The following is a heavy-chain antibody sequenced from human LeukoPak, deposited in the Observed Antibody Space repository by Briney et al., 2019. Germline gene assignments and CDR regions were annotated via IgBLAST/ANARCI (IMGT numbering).Heavy chain of an antibody. Sequence: GASMKVSCKASGYTFTSYDINWVRQATGQGREWMGWMNPNSGNTGYAQKFQGRVTMTRNTSISTAYMELSSLRSEDTAVYYCARVLSSIPSRPFDYWGQGTLVTVSS. D-gene: IGHD6-6*01. CDR2: MNPNSGNT. CDR3: ARVLSSIPSRPFDY. J-gene: IGHJ4*02. V-gene: IGHV1-8*01. CDR1: GYTFTSYD.